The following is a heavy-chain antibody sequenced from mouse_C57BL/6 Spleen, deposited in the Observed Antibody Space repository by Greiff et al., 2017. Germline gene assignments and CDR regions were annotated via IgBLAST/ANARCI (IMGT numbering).Heavy chain of an antibody. CDR2: IYPGSGST. CDR3: ARGGYGNYEAWFAY. CDR1: GYTFTSYW. J-gene: IGHJ3*01. Sequence: VQLQQPGAELVKPGASVKMSCKASGYTFTSYWITWVKQRPGQGLEWIGDIYPGSGSTNYNEKFKSKATLTVDTSSSTAYMQRSSLTSEDSAVYYCARGGYGNYEAWFAYWGQGTLVTVSA. D-gene: IGHD2-1*01. V-gene: IGHV1-55*01.